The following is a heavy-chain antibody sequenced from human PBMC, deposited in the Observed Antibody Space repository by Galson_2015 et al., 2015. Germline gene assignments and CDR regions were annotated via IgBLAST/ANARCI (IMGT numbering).Heavy chain of an antibody. Sequence: RQAPGKGLEWVANIKQDGSEKDYVDSVKGRFTISRDNAKNSLFLQMNSLRAEDTAVYYCARVVTDAFDIWGQGTLVTFSS. J-gene: IGHJ3*02. CDR3: ARVVTDAFDI. CDR2: IKQDGSEK. D-gene: IGHD1-26*01. V-gene: IGHV3-7*01.